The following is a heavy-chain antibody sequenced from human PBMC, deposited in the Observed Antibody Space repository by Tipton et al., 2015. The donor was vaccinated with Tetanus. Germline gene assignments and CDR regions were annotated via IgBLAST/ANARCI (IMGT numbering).Heavy chain of an antibody. CDR1: GGSFSDYY. CDR2: INQSGST. J-gene: IGHJ4*02. V-gene: IGHV4-34*01. D-gene: IGHD2-2*01. CDR3: ARAGFEGSSSSGYFDH. Sequence: TLSLTCEVSGGSFSDYYWSWIRQTPGKGLEWIGEINQSGSTIYNPSLKSRVTIAVDTFKRQFSMTLTSATAADTAVYYCARAGFEGSSSSGYFDHWGLGVLVTVSS.